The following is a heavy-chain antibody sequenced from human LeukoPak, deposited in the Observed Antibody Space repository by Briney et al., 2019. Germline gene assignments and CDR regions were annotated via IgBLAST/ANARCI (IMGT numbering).Heavy chain of an antibody. CDR1: GFTFITYA. V-gene: IGHV3-23*01. D-gene: IGHD5-12*01. J-gene: IGHJ4*02. CDR2: ISESGEST. CDR3: AKDLVPTDY. Sequence: GGSLRLSCAASGFTFITYAMSWVRQAPGRGLEWVSAISESGESTYYADSVQGRFTMSRDNSKNALYLQMIFLRADDTAMYYCAKDLVPTDYWGQGTLVTVSS.